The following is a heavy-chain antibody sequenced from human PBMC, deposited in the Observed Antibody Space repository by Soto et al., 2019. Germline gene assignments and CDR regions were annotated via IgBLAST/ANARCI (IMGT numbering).Heavy chain of an antibody. CDR2: ISPFNGNT. CDR1: GYTFNTYG. J-gene: IGHJ4*02. D-gene: IGHD2-15*01. CDR3: ARAHGPGSEGRWFGY. Sequence: QVQLVQSGAEVKKPGASVKVSCKASGYTFNTYGISWVRQAPGQGLEWMGWISPFNGNTNYAQKFQGRVTMTTGTSTRTAYMDLRSLRSDDTAVYYCARAHGPGSEGRWFGYWGQGTLLTVSS. V-gene: IGHV1-18*01.